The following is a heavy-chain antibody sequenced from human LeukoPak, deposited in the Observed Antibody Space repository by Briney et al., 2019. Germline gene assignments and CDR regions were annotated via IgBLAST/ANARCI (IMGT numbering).Heavy chain of an antibody. CDR3: TTVVWGSGYYNFDY. V-gene: IGHV3-15*01. J-gene: IGHJ4*02. D-gene: IGHD3-22*01. CDR1: GFTFTNVW. CDR2: IKSKTDGGTT. Sequence: GGSLRLSCAASGFTFTNVWMSWVRQAPGKGLEWVGRIKSKTDGGTTDYAAPVKGRFTISRDDSKSTLYLQMNSLKTEDTAVYYCTTVVWGSGYYNFDYWGQGTLVTVFS.